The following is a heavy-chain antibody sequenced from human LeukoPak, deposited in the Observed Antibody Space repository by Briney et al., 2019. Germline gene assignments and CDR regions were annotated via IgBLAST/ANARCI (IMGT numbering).Heavy chain of an antibody. J-gene: IGHJ1*01. D-gene: IGHD5-24*01. Sequence: ASVKVSCKTSGYTFTTYSMNWVRQAPGQGLEWMGWINTNTGNPTYAQGFTGRFVFSLDTSVSTAYLQISSLKPEDTAVYYCARRRRDGYNFPDKWGQGTLVTVSS. CDR1: GYTFTTYS. CDR3: ARRRRDGYNFPDK. V-gene: IGHV7-4-1*02. CDR2: INTNTGNP.